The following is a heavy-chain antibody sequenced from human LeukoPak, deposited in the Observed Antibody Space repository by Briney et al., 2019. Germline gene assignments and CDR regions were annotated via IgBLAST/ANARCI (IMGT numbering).Heavy chain of an antibody. CDR2: IYYSGST. J-gene: IGHJ6*02. Sequence: QLSETLSLTCTVSGGSISSYYWSWIRQPPGKGLEWIGYIYYSGSTNYNPSLKSRVTISVDTSKNQFSLKLSSVTAADTAVYYCARDQARYCSGGSCKLYYYYGMDVWGQGTTVTVSS. D-gene: IGHD2-15*01. CDR3: ARDQARYCSGGSCKLYYYYGMDV. CDR1: GGSISSYY. V-gene: IGHV4-59*01.